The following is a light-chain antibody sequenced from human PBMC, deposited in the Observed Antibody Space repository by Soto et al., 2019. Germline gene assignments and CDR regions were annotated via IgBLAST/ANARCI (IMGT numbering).Light chain of an antibody. CDR1: QSVSSSN. Sequence: EIVLTQSPGTLSLSPGERATLSCRASQSVSSSNLAWYQQKPGQAPRLLIYGASTRATGIPARFSGSGSGTELTLTISSLQSEDFAVYYCQQYNNWPSLTFGGGTKVDIK. J-gene: IGKJ4*01. CDR2: GAS. CDR3: QQYNNWPSLT. V-gene: IGKV3-15*01.